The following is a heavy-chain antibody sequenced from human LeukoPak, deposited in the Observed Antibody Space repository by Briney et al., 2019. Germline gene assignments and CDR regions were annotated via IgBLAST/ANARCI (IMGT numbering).Heavy chain of an antibody. V-gene: IGHV4-59*01. CDR2: IYYSGST. Sequence: MASETLSLTCTVSGGSISSYYWRWIRQPPGKGLEWIGSIYYSGSTNYNPSLKRRVTISVDTSKNQFSLKLSSVTAADTAVYYCARAREWLLPYYFDYWGQGTLVTVSS. CDR3: ARAREWLLPYYFDY. D-gene: IGHD5-12*01. J-gene: IGHJ4*02. CDR1: GGSISSYY.